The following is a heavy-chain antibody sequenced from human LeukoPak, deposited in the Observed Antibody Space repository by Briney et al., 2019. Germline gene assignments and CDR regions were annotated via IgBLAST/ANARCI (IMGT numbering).Heavy chain of an antibody. CDR3: ASLPRSGFPYYFDY. CDR1: GDSISNGDYY. D-gene: IGHD3-3*01. CDR2: IYYSGST. V-gene: IGHV4-30-4*01. J-gene: IGHJ4*02. Sequence: SETLSLTCTVSGDSISNGDYYWSWIRQPPGKGLEWIGYIYYSGSTYYNPSLKSRVTISVDTSKNQFSLRLSLATAADTAVYYCASLPRSGFPYYFDYWGQGTLVTVSS.